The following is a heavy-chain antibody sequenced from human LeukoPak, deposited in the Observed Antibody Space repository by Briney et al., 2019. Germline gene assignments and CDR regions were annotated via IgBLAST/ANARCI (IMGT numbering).Heavy chain of an antibody. CDR2: IYYSGST. D-gene: IGHD6-13*01. V-gene: IGHV4-61*01. J-gene: IGHJ4*02. Sequence: SETLSLTCTVSGGSVSSGSYYWSWIRQPPGKGLEWIGYIYYSGSTNYNPSLKSRVTISVDTSKNQFSLKLSSVTAADTAVYYCARDDVRHSSSGGYWGQGTLVTVSS. CDR3: ARDDVRHSSSGGY. CDR1: GGSVSSGSYY.